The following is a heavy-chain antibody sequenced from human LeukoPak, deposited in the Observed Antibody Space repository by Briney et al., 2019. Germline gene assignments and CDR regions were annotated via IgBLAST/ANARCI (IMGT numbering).Heavy chain of an antibody. V-gene: IGHV3-53*01. D-gene: IGHD7-27*01. Sequence: GGSLRLSCAASGFTVSSNYMSWVRQAPGKGLEWVSVIYSGGSTYYADSVKGRFTISRDNSRNTLYLQMNGLRAEDTAVYYCAKDLTNWGDYWGQGTLVTVSS. CDR2: IYSGGST. CDR3: AKDLTNWGDY. CDR1: GFTVSSNY. J-gene: IGHJ4*02.